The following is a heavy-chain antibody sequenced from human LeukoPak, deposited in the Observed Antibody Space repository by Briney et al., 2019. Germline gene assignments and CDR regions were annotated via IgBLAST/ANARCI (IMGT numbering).Heavy chain of an antibody. CDR3: KSHTGYISGQYSNSEDS. V-gene: IGHV4-39*01. CDR2: IYYTGST. CDR1: GGSITNTKYY. D-gene: IGHD4-11*01. J-gene: IGHJ4*02. Sequence: PSETLSLTCTLSGGSITNTKYYWGWIRQPPGKGLEWIGSIYYTGSTYYNPSLKSRVTISVDTSKNQFPLKLRSVTAADTALYYCKSHTGYISGQYSNSEDSWGQGTLVTVSS.